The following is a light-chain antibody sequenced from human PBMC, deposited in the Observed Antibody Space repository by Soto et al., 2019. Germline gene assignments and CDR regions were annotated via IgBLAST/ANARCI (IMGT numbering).Light chain of an antibody. CDR3: RQYGSAHPIT. Sequence: EIVLTQSPGTLSLSPGERATLSCRASQSLSSNHLVCYLAWYQQNPGQTPRLDIYGTSSRATGIPDRYSGSGSETHFTHTISRLEPEDFALYYCRQYGSAHPITLGQWTRLEIK. CDR2: GTS. V-gene: IGKV3-20*01. CDR1: QSLSSNHLVCY. J-gene: IGKJ5*01.